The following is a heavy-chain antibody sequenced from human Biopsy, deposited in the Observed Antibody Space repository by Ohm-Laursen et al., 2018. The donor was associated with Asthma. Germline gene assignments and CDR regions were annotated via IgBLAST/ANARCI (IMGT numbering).Heavy chain of an antibody. Sequence: SETLSLTCPVSGGSMTPTSHYWDWIRQPPGKGLEWIGYISYGGKTSYNPSLQNRVTISRDTSKNQFSLRLTSVTAADSAVYFCARRITIFGVVQKDHGMDAWGQGTTVIVSS. CDR1: GGSMTPTSHY. J-gene: IGHJ6*02. CDR3: ARRITIFGVVQKDHGMDA. V-gene: IGHV4-39*01. D-gene: IGHD3-3*01. CDR2: ISYGGKT.